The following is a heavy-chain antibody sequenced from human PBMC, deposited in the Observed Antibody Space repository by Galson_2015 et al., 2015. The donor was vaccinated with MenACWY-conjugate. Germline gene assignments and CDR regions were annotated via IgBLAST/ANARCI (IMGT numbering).Heavy chain of an antibody. D-gene: IGHD6-19*01. J-gene: IGHJ3*01. Sequence: SLRLSCAASGFTFSSSWMGWVRQAPGKGLDWVANIKQDGSGKYYVDSVKGRFIISRDNAQNSLFLQMDSLRAEDTAVYYCARAKEQWLSKTFDLWSQGTMVTVSS. CDR2: IKQDGSGK. CDR1: GFTFSSSW. V-gene: IGHV3-7*01. CDR3: ARAKEQWLSKTFDL.